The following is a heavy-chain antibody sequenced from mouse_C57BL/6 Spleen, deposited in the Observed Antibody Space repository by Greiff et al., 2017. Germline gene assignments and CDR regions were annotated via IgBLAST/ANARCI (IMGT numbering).Heavy chain of an antibody. D-gene: IGHD1-1*01. Sequence: QVTLKECGPGILQSSQTLSLTCSFSGFSLSTSGMGVSWIRQPSGKGLEWLAHIYWDDDKRYNPSLKSRLTISKDTSRNQVFLKITSVDTADTATYYCARRDYYYGSSYAMDYWGQGTSVTVSS. V-gene: IGHV8-12*01. CDR3: ARRDYYYGSSYAMDY. CDR1: GFSLSTSGMG. CDR2: IYWDDDK. J-gene: IGHJ4*01.